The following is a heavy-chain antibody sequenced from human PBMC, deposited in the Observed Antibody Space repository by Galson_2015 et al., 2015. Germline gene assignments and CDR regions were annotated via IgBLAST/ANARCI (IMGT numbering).Heavy chain of an antibody. J-gene: IGHJ3*02. CDR2: LGGSSSSI. V-gene: IGHV3-21*01. CDR1: GFTFSSYS. CDR3: ARESGEAFDI. Sequence: LRLSCAASGFTFSSYSMNWVRQAPGMGLQWVSSLGGSSSSIYYADSVRGRFTISRDNAKNSLYLQMNSLRAEDTAVYYCARESGEAFDIWGQGTMVTVSP. D-gene: IGHD3-10*01.